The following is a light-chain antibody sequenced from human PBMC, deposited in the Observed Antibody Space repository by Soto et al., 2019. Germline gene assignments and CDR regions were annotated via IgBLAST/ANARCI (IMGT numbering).Light chain of an antibody. Sequence: EIVLAQNPATLSLSPRERATLSCRASQSVNSYLAWYQQKPGQAPRLFIYDASNRATGIPARFSGSGSGTDFTLTIRSLESEDFAVYYCQRRSSWARTFGGGTKVDIK. CDR2: DAS. CDR1: QSVNSY. CDR3: QRRSSWART. J-gene: IGKJ4*01. V-gene: IGKV3-11*01.